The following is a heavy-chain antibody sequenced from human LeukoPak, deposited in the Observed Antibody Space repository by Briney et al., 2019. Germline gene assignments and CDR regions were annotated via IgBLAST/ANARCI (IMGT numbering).Heavy chain of an antibody. D-gene: IGHD3-22*01. CDR2: ISWNSGSI. J-gene: IGHJ4*02. Sequence: ARSLRLSCAASGFTFDDYAMHWVRHAPGKGLEWVSGISWNSGSIGYADSVKGRFTISRDNAKNSLYLQMNSLRAEDTALYYCAKNNLGYDSSGYTDYWGQGTLVTVSS. CDR1: GFTFDDYA. V-gene: IGHV3-9*01. CDR3: AKNNLGYDSSGYTDY.